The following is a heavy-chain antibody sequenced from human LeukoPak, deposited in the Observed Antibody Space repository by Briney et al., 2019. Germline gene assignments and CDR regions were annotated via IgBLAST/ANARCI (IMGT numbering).Heavy chain of an antibody. CDR3: LRARNYFGGNDSYYFDY. D-gene: IGHD3-10*01. CDR1: GFKFNDYA. Sequence: GGSLRLSCSASGFKFNDYAMHWVRQVPGKGLQWVSGLSWDGSNIICADSVRGRFTISRDNDKNSLYLQMDSLRPEDTALYYCLRARNYFGGNDSYYFDYWGQGSLVTVSS. J-gene: IGHJ4*02. CDR2: LSWDGSNI. V-gene: IGHV3-9*01.